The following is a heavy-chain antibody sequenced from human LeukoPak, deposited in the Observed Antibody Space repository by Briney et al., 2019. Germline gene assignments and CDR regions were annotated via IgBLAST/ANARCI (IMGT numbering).Heavy chain of an antibody. CDR2: IQQDGSEQ. CDR1: GFTFSNYW. Sequence: GGSLRLSCAASGFTFSNYWMHWVRQAPGKGLEWVANIQQDGSEQYYVDSVKGRFTISRDISKNTVYLQMNSLRAEDTAVYYCARTYGDYVYILGYWGQGTLVTVSS. J-gene: IGHJ4*02. CDR3: ARTYGDYVYILGY. D-gene: IGHD4-17*01. V-gene: IGHV3-7*03.